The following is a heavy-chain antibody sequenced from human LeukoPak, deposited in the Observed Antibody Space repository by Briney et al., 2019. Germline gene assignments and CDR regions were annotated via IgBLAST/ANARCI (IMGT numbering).Heavy chain of an antibody. Sequence: GASVTVSCKASGYTFTGYYMHWVRQAPGQGLEWMGWINPNSGGTNYAQKFQGRVTMTRDTSISTAYMELSSLRSEDTAVYYCARVSSYSGINYWGQGTLVTVSS. D-gene: IGHD1-26*01. CDR3: ARVSSYSGINY. CDR1: GYTFTGYY. CDR2: INPNSGGT. J-gene: IGHJ4*02. V-gene: IGHV1-2*02.